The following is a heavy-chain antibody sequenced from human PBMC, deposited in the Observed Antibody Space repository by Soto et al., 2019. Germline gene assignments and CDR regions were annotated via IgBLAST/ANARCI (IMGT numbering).Heavy chain of an antibody. CDR3: ARDPVTPEPVIDC. D-gene: IGHD4-17*01. Sequence: ASVKVSCKASGDTFTSYAMHWVRQAPGQRLEWMGWINAGNGNTKYSQKFQGRVTITRDTSASTAYMELSSLRSEETAVYYCARDPVTPEPVIDCWGQGALVTV. J-gene: IGHJ4*02. CDR1: GDTFTSYA. CDR2: INAGNGNT. V-gene: IGHV1-3*01.